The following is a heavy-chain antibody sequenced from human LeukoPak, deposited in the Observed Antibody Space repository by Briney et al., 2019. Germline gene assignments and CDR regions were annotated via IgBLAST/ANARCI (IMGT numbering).Heavy chain of an antibody. CDR3: ARREGGPSGY. V-gene: IGHV3-48*03. CDR1: GFTFSSYE. CDR2: ISSGAGTK. D-gene: IGHD1-26*01. Sequence: GGSLRLSCAAPGFTFSSYEMNWVRQAPGKGLEWISYISSGAGTKYYADSVKGRFTISRDNAKNSLYLQMNSLRAEDTAVYYCARREGGPSGYWGQGTLVTVSS. J-gene: IGHJ4*02.